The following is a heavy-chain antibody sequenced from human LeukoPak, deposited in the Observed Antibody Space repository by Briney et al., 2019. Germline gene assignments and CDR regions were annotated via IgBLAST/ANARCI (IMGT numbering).Heavy chain of an antibody. CDR1: GGSISSSSYY. CDR3: ARAFGSGWYEGADY. Sequence: SETLSLTCTVSGGSISSSSYYWSWIRQPPGKGLEWIGYIYYSGSTNYNPSLKSRVTISVDTSKNQFSLKLSSVTAADTAVYYCARAFGSGWYEGADYWGQGTLVTVSS. CDR2: IYYSGST. V-gene: IGHV4-61*01. D-gene: IGHD6-19*01. J-gene: IGHJ4*02.